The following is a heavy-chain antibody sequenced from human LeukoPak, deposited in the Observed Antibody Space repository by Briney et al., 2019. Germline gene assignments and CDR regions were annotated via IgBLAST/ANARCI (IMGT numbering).Heavy chain of an antibody. J-gene: IGHJ4*02. Sequence: SQTLSLTCTVSGGSISSGGSYWNWIRQHPGKGLEWIGYIYYSGSTYYNPSLKSRVTISVDTSKNQFSLKLSSVTAADMAVYFCAREQYSGSFFDYWGQGTLVTVSS. V-gene: IGHV4-31*03. CDR3: AREQYSGSFFDY. CDR1: GGSISSGGSY. CDR2: IYYSGST. D-gene: IGHD1-26*01.